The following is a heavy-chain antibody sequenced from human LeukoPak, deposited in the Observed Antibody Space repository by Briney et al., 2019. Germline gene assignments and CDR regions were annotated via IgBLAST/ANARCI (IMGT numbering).Heavy chain of an antibody. J-gene: IGHJ4*02. CDR1: GFTFSSYG. CDR3: AKAGTVTTFEQDGGYFDY. V-gene: IGHV3-30*18. CDR2: ISYDGSNK. Sequence: GGSLRLSCAASGFTFSSYGMHWVRQAPGKGLEWVAVISYDGSNKYYADSVKGRFTISRDNSKNTLYLQMNSLRAEDTAVYYCAKAGTVTTFEQDGGYFDYWGQGTLVTVSS. D-gene: IGHD4-17*01.